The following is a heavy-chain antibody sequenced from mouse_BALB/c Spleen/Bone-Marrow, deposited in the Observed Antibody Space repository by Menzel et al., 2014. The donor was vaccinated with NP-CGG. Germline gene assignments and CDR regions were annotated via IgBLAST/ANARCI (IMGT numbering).Heavy chain of an antibody. V-gene: IGHV14-3*02. J-gene: IGHJ3*01. CDR3: ARWDLVRAWVSY. CDR1: GFNIKDTY. Sequence: VQLQQSGAELVKPGASVKLSCTASGFNIKDTYMHWVKQRTEQGLEWLGRMDPANGNTKYDPKLQGQATITADTSSNTANLTLSSLISEDTAVYICARWDLVRAWVSYLRHGTLVTVSA. CDR2: MDPANGNT. D-gene: IGHD2-14*01.